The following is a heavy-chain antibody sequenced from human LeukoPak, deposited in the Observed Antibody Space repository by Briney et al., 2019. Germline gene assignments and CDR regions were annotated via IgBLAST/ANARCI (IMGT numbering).Heavy chain of an antibody. J-gene: IGHJ6*03. CDR3: ARGRRIAARRNYYYYMDV. Sequence: ASVKVSCKASGYTFTSYDINWVRQATGQGLEWMGWMNPNSGNTGYAQKFQGRVTMTRNTSISTAYMELSSLRSEDTAVYYCARGRRIAARRNYYYYMDVWGKGTTVTVSS. V-gene: IGHV1-8*01. D-gene: IGHD6-6*01. CDR2: MNPNSGNT. CDR1: GYTFTSYD.